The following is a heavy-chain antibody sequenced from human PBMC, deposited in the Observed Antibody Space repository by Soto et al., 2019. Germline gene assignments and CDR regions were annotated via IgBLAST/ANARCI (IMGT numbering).Heavy chain of an antibody. Sequence: ASETLSLTCTVSGGSVSSGSYYWSWIRQPPGKGLEWIGYIYYSGSTNYNPSLKSRVTISVDTSKNQFSLKLSSVTAADTAVYYCARGVGYCTNGVRYSNYYYYGMDVWGQGTTVTAP. V-gene: IGHV4-61*01. J-gene: IGHJ6*02. D-gene: IGHD2-8*01. CDR1: GGSVSSGSYY. CDR2: IYYSGST. CDR3: ARGVGYCTNGVRYSNYYYYGMDV.